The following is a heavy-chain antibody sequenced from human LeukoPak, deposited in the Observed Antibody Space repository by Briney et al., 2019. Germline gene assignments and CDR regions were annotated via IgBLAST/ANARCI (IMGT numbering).Heavy chain of an antibody. V-gene: IGHV3-23*01. CDR2: ISGSGGST. CDR1: GFTFSSYA. CDR3: AEIGDYYDSSGYPSY. Sequence: GGSLRLSCAASGFTFSSYAMSWVRQAPGKGLEWVSAISGSGGSTYYADSLKGRFTISRDNSKNTLYLQMNSLRAEDTAVYYCAEIGDYYDSSGYPSYWGQGTLVTVSS. D-gene: IGHD3-22*01. J-gene: IGHJ4*02.